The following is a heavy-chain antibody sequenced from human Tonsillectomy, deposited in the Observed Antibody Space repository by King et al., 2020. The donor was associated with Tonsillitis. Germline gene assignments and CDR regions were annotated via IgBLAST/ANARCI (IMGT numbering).Heavy chain of an antibody. Sequence: QLQESGPGLVKPSETLSLTCTVSGGSISNYYWSWIRQPTGKGLEWVGYIYYSGTTNYNPSLKSRVTMSVDTSMNQISLKVRSVTAADTAVYYCARERGNDYESSDHYFYWYFDLWGRGTLVTVSS. CDR2: IYYSGTT. CDR3: ARERGNDYESSDHYFYWYFDL. CDR1: GGSISNYY. D-gene: IGHD3-22*01. V-gene: IGHV4-59*12. J-gene: IGHJ2*01.